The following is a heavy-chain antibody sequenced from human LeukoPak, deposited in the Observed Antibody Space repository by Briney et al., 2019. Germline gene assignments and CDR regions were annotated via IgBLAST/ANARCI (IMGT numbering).Heavy chain of an antibody. CDR1: GFTFSSYG. CDR2: MNSDGSVI. CDR3: ARSYYHGSESYAFDI. Sequence: GGSLRLSCAASGFTFSSYGMHWVRQGPRKGLVWVSRMNSDGSVISYADSVKGRFTISRDNAKNTLYLQMNSLRAEDTAVYYCARSYYHGSESYAFDIWGRGTMVTVSS. V-gene: IGHV3-74*01. J-gene: IGHJ3*02. D-gene: IGHD3-10*01.